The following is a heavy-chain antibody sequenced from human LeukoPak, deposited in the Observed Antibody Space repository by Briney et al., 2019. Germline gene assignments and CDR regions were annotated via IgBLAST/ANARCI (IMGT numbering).Heavy chain of an antibody. Sequence: PSETLSLTCTVSGGSISSSSYYWGWIRQPPGKGLEWIGSIYYSGSTYYNPSLKSRVTISVDTSKNQFSLKLSSVTAADTAVYYCARDLGLIVGANGGDYWGQGTLVTVSS. CDR1: GGSISSSSYY. CDR2: IYYSGST. D-gene: IGHD1-26*01. J-gene: IGHJ4*02. V-gene: IGHV4-39*07. CDR3: ARDLGLIVGANGGDY.